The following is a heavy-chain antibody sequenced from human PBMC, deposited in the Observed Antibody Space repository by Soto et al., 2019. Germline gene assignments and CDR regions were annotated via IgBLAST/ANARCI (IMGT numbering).Heavy chain of an antibody. J-gene: IGHJ3*02. V-gene: IGHV4-4*02. CDR1: AGSDSSSNW. D-gene: IGHD2-21*02. Sequence: QVQLQEAGPGLVKPSGTLSLTCAVCAGSDSSSNWCIWVRKSPGKGLEWMGAIYHSGSAHYNPSLKSRSTISLDKAKNQFSLRLTSVTAADPAVYYCARLPGVVVSADAAFDIWGPGTRVIVSS. CDR3: ARLPGVVVSADAAFDI. CDR2: IYHSGSA.